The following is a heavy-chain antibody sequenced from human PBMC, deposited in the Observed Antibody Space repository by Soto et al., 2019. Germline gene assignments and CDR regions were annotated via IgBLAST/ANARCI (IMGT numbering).Heavy chain of an antibody. J-gene: IGHJ5*02. Sequence: EVQLVQSGAEVKKPGESLQISCKASGYSFPGYWIGWLRQMPGKGLEWMGIIYPDNSNTRYSPSFQGQVTISADKSISTAYLQWSSLKASDTAMYYCARQAATVTTVPLLYFDPWGQGTLVTVSS. V-gene: IGHV5-51*01. CDR1: GYSFPGYW. CDR3: ARQAATVTTVPLLYFDP. CDR2: IYPDNSNT. D-gene: IGHD4-4*01.